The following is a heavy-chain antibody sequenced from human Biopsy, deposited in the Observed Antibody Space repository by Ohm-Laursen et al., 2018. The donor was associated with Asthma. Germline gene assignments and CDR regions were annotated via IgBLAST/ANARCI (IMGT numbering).Heavy chain of an antibody. CDR2: VNTGNGDT. CDR3: ARTYYDFLTGQVKDVFGV. D-gene: IGHD3-9*01. CDR1: GYNFISFA. V-gene: IGHV1-3*04. Sequence: SVKVSCKPSGYNFISFAIHWVRQAPGQRLEWMGWVNTGNGDTKYSQRFQGRVTITRDTSASTAYMELRSLRSEDTATYYCARTYYDFLTGQVKDVFGVWGQGTMVTVSS. J-gene: IGHJ3*01.